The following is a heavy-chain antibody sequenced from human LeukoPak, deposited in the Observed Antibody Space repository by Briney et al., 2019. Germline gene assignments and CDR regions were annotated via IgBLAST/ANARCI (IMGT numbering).Heavy chain of an antibody. J-gene: IGHJ4*02. CDR1: GYTFTSYA. CDR2: INAGNGNT. D-gene: IGHD1-7*01. Sequence: ASVKVSCKASGYTFTSYAMHWVRQAPGQRLEWMGWINAGNGNTKYSQKFQGRVTITRDTSASTAYMELSSLRSEDTAVFYCWRGGITGTFDYWGQGTLVTVSS. CDR3: WRGGITGTFDY. V-gene: IGHV1-3*01.